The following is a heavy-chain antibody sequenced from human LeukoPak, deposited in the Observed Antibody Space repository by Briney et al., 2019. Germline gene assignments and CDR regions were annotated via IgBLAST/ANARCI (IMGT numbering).Heavy chain of an antibody. CDR3: IRGGAAAGFDF. V-gene: IGHV6-1*01. D-gene: IGHD6-13*01. CDR2: TYYRSRWYN. Sequence: SQTLSLTCAISGESVSSNSAVWIGIRQSPSRGLEWLGRTYYRSRWYNDYAVSVKSRISVNPGTSKNQFSLQLNSVTPEATAVYYCIRGGAAAGFDFWGQGTLVTVSS. J-gene: IGHJ4*02. CDR1: GESVSSNSAV.